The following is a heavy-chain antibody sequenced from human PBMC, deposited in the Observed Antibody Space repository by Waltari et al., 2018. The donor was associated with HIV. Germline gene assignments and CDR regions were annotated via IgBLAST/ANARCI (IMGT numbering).Heavy chain of an antibody. D-gene: IGHD2-2*01. CDR1: GGSISSSSYY. J-gene: IGHJ5*02. CDR2: IYYSGST. Sequence: QLQLQESGPGLVKPSETLSLTCTVSGGSISSSSYYWGWIRQPPGKGLEWIGSIYYSGSTSYNPSLKSRVTISVDTSKNQFSLKLSSVTAADTAVYYCATLGVVVVPAARGWFDPWGQGTLVTVSS. CDR3: ATLGVVVVPAARGWFDP. V-gene: IGHV4-39*07.